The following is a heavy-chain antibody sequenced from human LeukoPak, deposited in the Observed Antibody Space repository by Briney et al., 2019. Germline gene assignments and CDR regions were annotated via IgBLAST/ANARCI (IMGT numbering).Heavy chain of an antibody. Sequence: SETLSLTCTVSSGSISSSSYYWSWIRQPPGKGLEWIGYIYYSGSTNYNPSLKSRVTISVDTSKNQFSLKLSSVTAADTAVYYCVRAGSGSYSDAFDIWGQGTMVTVSS. CDR2: IYYSGST. J-gene: IGHJ3*02. D-gene: IGHD1-26*01. V-gene: IGHV4-61*01. CDR1: SGSISSSSYY. CDR3: VRAGSGSYSDAFDI.